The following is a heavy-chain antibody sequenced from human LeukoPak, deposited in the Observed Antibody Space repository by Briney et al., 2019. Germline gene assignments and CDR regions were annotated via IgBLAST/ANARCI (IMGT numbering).Heavy chain of an antibody. Sequence: PGGSLRLFCAASGFTFEDHAMHWVRQAPGKGLEWVSLLSWYGDTTYYADSVKGRFTISRDNSKKSLYLQMDSLRPEDTALYYCVKAYGSSATVYMDVWGKGTTVTVSS. CDR3: VKAYGSSATVYMDV. V-gene: IGHV3-43D*03. J-gene: IGHJ6*03. CDR1: GFTFEDHA. CDR2: LSWYGDTT. D-gene: IGHD6-19*01.